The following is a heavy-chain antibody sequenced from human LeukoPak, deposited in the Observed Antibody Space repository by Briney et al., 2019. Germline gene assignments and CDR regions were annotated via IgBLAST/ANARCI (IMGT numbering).Heavy chain of an antibody. CDR3: ARVYRWLHYFDC. CDR1: GGSIRSGGYY. V-gene: IGHV4-31*03. J-gene: IGHJ4*02. CDR2: IYYSGST. Sequence: PSETLSLTCTVSGGSIRSGGYYWSWIRQHPGKGLEWIGYIYYSGSTYYNPSLKSRVTISVDTSKNQFSLKLSSVTAADTAVYYCARVYRWLHYFDCWGQGTLVTVSS. D-gene: IGHD5-24*01.